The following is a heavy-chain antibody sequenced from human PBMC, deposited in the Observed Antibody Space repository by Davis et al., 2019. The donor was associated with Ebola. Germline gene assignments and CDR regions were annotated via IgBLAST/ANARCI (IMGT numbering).Heavy chain of an antibody. D-gene: IGHD2-21*02. CDR2: ISSSSSTI. J-gene: IGHJ4*02. CDR1: GFTFSSYS. Sequence: PGGSLRLSCAASGFTFSSYSMNWVRQAPGKGLEWVSYISSSSSTIYYADSVKGRLPISRNNGKNSLYLQMNSLRDDDTAVDYCARVCGDCYSSRQCYFYYWGQGTLVTVSS. V-gene: IGHV3-48*02. CDR3: ARVCGDCYSSRQCYFYY.